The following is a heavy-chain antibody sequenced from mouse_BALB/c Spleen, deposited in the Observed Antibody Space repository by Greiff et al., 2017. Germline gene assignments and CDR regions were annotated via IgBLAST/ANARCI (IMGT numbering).Heavy chain of an antibody. J-gene: IGHJ4*01. V-gene: IGHV1-7*01. Sequence: QVQLQQSGAELAKPGASVKMSCKASGYTFTSYWMHWVKQRPGQGLEWIGYINPSTGYTEYNQKFKDKATLTADKSSSTAYMQLSSLTSEDSAVYYCARGEYYYAMDYWGQGTSVTVSS. CDR2: INPSTGYT. CDR1: GYTFTSYW. CDR3: ARGEYYYAMDY.